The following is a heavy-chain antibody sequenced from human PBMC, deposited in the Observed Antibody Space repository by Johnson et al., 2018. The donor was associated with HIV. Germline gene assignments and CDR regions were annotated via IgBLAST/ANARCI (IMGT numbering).Heavy chain of an antibody. D-gene: IGHD1-26*01. J-gene: IGHJ3*01. CDR2: IYSGDTT. Sequence: VQLVESGGGLIQPGGSLRLSCAVSGFTVSSNYMSWVRQAPGKGLEWVSVIYSGDTTYYADSVKGRFTISRDTSKNTLYLQMNSLRPEDTAVYYCASDGWELLGVAAFDVWGQGTLVTVSS. V-gene: IGHV3-66*03. CDR1: GFTVSSNY. CDR3: ASDGWELLGVAAFDV.